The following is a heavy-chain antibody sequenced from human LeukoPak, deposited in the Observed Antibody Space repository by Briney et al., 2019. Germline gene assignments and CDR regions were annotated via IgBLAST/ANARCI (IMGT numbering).Heavy chain of an antibody. D-gene: IGHD5-18*01. V-gene: IGHV3-21*01. CDR3: ARDASSSGGYSFDP. J-gene: IGHJ5*02. CDR2: ISSSSSYI. CDR1: GFTFSSYS. Sequence: GGSLRLSCAASGFTFSSYSMNWVRQAPGKGLEWVSSISSSSSYIYYADSVKGRFTISRDNAKNSLYLQMNSLRAEDTAVNYCARDASSSGGYSFDPWGQGTLVTVSS.